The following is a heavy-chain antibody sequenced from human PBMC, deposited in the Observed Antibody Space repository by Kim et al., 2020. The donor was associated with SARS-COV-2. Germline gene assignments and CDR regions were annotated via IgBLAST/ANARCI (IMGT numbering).Heavy chain of an antibody. Sequence: GGSLRLSCAASGFTFSSYGMHWVRQAPGKGLEWVAVISYDGSNKYYADSVKGRFTISRDNSKNTLYLQMNSLRAEDTAVYYCAKGGRDGYNYGGYWGQGTLVTVSS. D-gene: IGHD5-12*01. CDR2: ISYDGSNK. CDR1: GFTFSSYG. V-gene: IGHV3-30*18. J-gene: IGHJ4*02. CDR3: AKGGRDGYNYGGY.